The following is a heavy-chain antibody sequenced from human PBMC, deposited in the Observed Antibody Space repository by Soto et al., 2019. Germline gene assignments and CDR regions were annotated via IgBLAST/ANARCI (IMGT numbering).Heavy chain of an antibody. D-gene: IGHD3-3*01. V-gene: IGHV1-18*01. CDR2: ISAYNGNT. CDR1: GYTFPSYG. J-gene: IGHJ6*02. CDR3: ARLPDYDFWSGYYPDYYYYGMDV. Sequence: ASVKVSCKASGYTFPSYGISWVRQAPGQGLEWMGWISAYNGNTNYAQKLQGRVTMTTDTSTSTAYMELRSLRSDDTAVYYCARLPDYDFWSGYYPDYYYYGMDVWGQGTTVTVSS.